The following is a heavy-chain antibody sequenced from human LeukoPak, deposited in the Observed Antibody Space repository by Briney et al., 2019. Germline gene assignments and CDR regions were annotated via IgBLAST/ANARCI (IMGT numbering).Heavy chain of an antibody. CDR3: AKVLDYYGSGSSKSLDY. CDR1: GFTFSSYA. J-gene: IGHJ4*02. D-gene: IGHD3-10*01. V-gene: IGHV3-23*01. CDR2: IGGSGGST. Sequence: GVLRLSCAASGFTFSSYAMSWVRQAPGKGLEWVSAIGGSGGSTYYADSVKGRFTISRDNSKNTLYLQMNSLRAEDTAVYYCAKVLDYYGSGSSKSLDYWGQGTLVTVSS.